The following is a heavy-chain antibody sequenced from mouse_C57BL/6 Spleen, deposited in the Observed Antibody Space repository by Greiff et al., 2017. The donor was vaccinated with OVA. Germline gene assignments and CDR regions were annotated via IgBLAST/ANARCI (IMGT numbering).Heavy chain of an antibody. D-gene: IGHD2-4*01. V-gene: IGHV5-9-1*02. CDR1: GFTFSSYA. J-gene: IGHJ4*01. Sequence: EVKLVESGEGLVKPGGSLKLSCAASGFTFSSYAMSWVRQTPEKRLEWVAYISSGGDYIYYADTVKGRFTISRDNARNTLYLQMSSLKSEDTAMYYCTRGIYYDYGGGAMDYWGQGTSVTVSS. CDR2: ISSGGDYI. CDR3: TRGIYYDYGGGAMDY.